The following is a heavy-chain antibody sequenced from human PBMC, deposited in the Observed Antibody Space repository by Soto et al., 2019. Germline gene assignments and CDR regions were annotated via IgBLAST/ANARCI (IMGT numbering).Heavy chain of an antibody. CDR2: IYWDDDK. CDR3: VHSTSIEAFDI. V-gene: IGHV2-5*02. Sequence: QITLKESGPTLVKPTQTLTLTCTFSGFSLSTSGVGVGWIRQPPGKALECLAFIYWDDDKRYSPSLKGRLTISRDTSKSQVVLRMTSMDPVDTATYYCVHSTSIEAFDIWGQGTVVTVSS. CDR1: GFSLSTSGVG. J-gene: IGHJ3*02.